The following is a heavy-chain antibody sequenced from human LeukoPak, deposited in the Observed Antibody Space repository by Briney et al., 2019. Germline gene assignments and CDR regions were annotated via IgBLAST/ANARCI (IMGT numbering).Heavy chain of an antibody. CDR2: IHPGDSDT. Sequence: GESLKISCQGSGYSFTSYWIAWVRQMPGKGLEWMGIIHPGDSDTRYSPSFEGQVTISADESISTAYLQWSSLTASDTAIYYCARHPIVGASQSWFDPWGQGTLVTVSS. CDR3: ARHPIVGASQSWFDP. J-gene: IGHJ5*02. V-gene: IGHV5-51*01. D-gene: IGHD1-26*01. CDR1: GYSFTSYW.